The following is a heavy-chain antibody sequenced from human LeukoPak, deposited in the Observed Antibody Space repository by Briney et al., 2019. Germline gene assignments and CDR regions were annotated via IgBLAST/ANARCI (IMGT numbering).Heavy chain of an antibody. J-gene: IGHJ4*02. CDR2: ISYDGSNK. D-gene: IGHD5-12*01. CDR1: GFPFSDFY. V-gene: IGHV3-30*18. CDR3: AKEGKHIVATITRGLDY. Sequence: GGSLRLSCAASGFPFSDFYMSWIRQAPGKGLEWVAVISYDGSNKYYADSVKGRFTISRDNSKNTLYLQMNSLRAEDTAVYYCAKEGKHIVATITRGLDYWGQGTLVTVSS.